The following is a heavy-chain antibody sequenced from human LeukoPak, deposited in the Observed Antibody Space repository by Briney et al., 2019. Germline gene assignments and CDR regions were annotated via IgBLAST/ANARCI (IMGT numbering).Heavy chain of an antibody. CDR3: ARRRDGYFDY. CDR2: IYHIAST. CDR1: GYSISSGYY. D-gene: IGHD5-24*01. Sequence: PSETLSLTWAVSGYSISSGYYWGWIRQPPGKGLVCIVSIYHIASTYYHPSLTTRLTISVDTSKNPFSLKLSSVTAADTAVYYCARRRDGYFDYWGQGTLVTVSS. V-gene: IGHV4-38-2*01. J-gene: IGHJ4*02.